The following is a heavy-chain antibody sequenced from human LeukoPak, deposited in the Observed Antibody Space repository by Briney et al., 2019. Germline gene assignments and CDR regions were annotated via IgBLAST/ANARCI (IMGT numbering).Heavy chain of an antibody. CDR3: ARFNWNAEGIY. D-gene: IGHD1-1*01. V-gene: IGHV3-21*01. CDR1: GFTFSSYR. CDR2: ISSSRSYI. Sequence: GGSLRLSCAASGFTFSSYRMNWVRQAPGKGLEWVSSISSSRSYIYYADSVRGRFTISRDNAKNSLYLQMNSLRAEDTAVYYCARFNWNAEGIYWGRGTLVTVSS. J-gene: IGHJ4*02.